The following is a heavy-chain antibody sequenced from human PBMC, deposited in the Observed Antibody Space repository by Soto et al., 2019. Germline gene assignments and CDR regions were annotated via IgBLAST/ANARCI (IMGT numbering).Heavy chain of an antibody. J-gene: IGHJ4*02. D-gene: IGHD2-15*01. Sequence: VQLLESGGGLVQPGGSLGLSCATSGFTFSGFALSWVRQAPGKGLEWVSIISGSGGGTYYADSVKGRFTISRDNSKNTLYLQMNSLRAEDTAVYYCAKAHCSGGSCYKFDYWGQGTLVTVSS. CDR3: AKAHCSGGSCYKFDY. CDR1: GFTFSGFA. V-gene: IGHV3-23*01. CDR2: ISGSGGGT.